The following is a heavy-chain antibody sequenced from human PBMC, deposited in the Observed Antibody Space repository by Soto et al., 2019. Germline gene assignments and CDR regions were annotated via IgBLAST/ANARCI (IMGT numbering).Heavy chain of an antibody. Sequence: QVQLVESGGGVVQPGRSLRLSCAASGFTFSSYAMHWVRQAPGKGLGWVAVISYDGSNKYYADSVKGRFTISRDNSKHTLYLQMNILGAEDTAVYYCARDGSSRWRLDFGGQGTLVTVSS. CDR2: ISYDGSNK. CDR1: GFTFSSYA. D-gene: IGHD6-19*01. CDR3: ARDGSSRWRLDF. J-gene: IGHJ4*02. V-gene: IGHV3-30-3*01.